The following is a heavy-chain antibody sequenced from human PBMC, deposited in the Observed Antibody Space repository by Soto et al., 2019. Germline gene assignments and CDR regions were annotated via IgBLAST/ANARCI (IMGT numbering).Heavy chain of an antibody. CDR3: ARDKHDILTGYLKNFDY. Sequence: SVKVSCKASGGTFSSYAISWVRQAPGQGLEWMGGIIPIFGTANYAQKFQGRVTITAGESTSTAYMELSSLRSEDTAVYYCARDKHDILTGYLKNFDYWGQGTLVTVSS. CDR1: GGTFSSYA. CDR2: IIPIFGTA. J-gene: IGHJ4*02. V-gene: IGHV1-69*13. D-gene: IGHD3-9*01.